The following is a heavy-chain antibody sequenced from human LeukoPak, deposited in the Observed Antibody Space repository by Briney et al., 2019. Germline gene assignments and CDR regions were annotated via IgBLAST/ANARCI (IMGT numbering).Heavy chain of an antibody. CDR3: ARARIAYSSSWYVYYFDY. CDR2: INSDGSST. D-gene: IGHD6-13*01. Sequence: PGGSLRLSCAASGFTFSSYWMHWVRQAPGKGLVWVSRINSDGSSTSYADPVKGRFTISRDNAKNTLYLQMNSLRAEDTAVYYCARARIAYSSSWYVYYFDYWGQGTLVTVSS. J-gene: IGHJ4*02. CDR1: GFTFSSYW. V-gene: IGHV3-74*01.